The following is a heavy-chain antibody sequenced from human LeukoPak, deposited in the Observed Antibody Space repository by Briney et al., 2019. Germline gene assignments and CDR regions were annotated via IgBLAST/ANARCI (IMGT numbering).Heavy chain of an antibody. V-gene: IGHV4-59*11. CDR1: GGSINSHY. D-gene: IGHD3/OR15-3a*01. CDR3: ARYEEFSTGYSASSPRHYFDH. J-gene: IGHJ4*02. CDR2: IYYTGST. Sequence: PSETLSLTCTVSGGSINSHYWSWIRQPPGKGLECIGHIYYTGSTYYKPSLESRVTISVDTAKNQISLKLSSVTAADTAAYYCARYEEFSTGYSASSPRHYFDHWGQGTLVTVSS.